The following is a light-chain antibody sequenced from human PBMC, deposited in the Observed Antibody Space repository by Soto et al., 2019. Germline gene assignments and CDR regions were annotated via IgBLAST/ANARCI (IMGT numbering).Light chain of an antibody. CDR3: QQYDSSPLT. CDR1: QSVSNSY. Sequence: EIVLTQSPGTLSLSPGGRATLSCRASQSVSNSYLAWYQQKAGQAPRLLIYGASSRATGIPDRFSGSGSGTDFTLTISRLEPEDFAVYYCQQYDSSPLTFGGGTKVEI. CDR2: GAS. V-gene: IGKV3-20*01. J-gene: IGKJ4*01.